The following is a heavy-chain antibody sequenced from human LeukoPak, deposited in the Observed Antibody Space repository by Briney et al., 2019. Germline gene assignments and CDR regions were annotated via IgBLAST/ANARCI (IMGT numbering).Heavy chain of an antibody. D-gene: IGHD6-6*01. J-gene: IGHJ6*03. Sequence: GASVNVSCKASGGTFSSYAISWVRQAPGQGLEWMGGIIPIFGTANYAQKFQGRVTITADKSTSTAYMELSSLRSEDTAVYYYASSLVFTGYYYYMDVWGKGTTVTVSS. V-gene: IGHV1-69*06. CDR3: ASSLVFTGYYYYMDV. CDR2: IIPIFGTA. CDR1: GGTFSSYA.